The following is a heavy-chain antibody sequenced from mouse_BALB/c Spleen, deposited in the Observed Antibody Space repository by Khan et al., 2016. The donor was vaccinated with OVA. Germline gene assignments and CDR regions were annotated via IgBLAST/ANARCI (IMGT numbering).Heavy chain of an antibody. J-gene: IGHJ2*01. V-gene: IGHV3-2*02. CDR3: ARSVTITTVVATDFDY. CDR1: GYSITSDYA. CDR2: ISYSGRT. D-gene: IGHD1-1*01. Sequence: EVQLQESGPGLVKPSQSLSLTCTVTGYSITSDYAWNWIRQFPGNKLEWMGYISYSGRTSYNPSLKSRISITRATSKNQFFLQLNSVTTEDTATYYWARSVTITTVVATDFDYWGQGTTLTVSS.